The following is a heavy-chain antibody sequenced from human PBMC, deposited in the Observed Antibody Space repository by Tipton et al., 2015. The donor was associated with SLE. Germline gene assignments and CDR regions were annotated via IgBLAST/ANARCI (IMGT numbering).Heavy chain of an antibody. CDR3: ARDITMIVVVITGDAFDI. CDR1: GYTFTSYG. D-gene: IGHD3-22*01. J-gene: IGHJ3*02. CDR2: ISAYNGNT. V-gene: IGHV1-18*01. Sequence: QLVQSGAEVKKPGASVKVSCKASGYTFTSYGISWVRQAPGQGLEWMGWISAYNGNTNYAQKLQGRVTMTTDTSTSTAYMELRSLRSDDTAVYYCARDITMIVVVITGDAFDIWGQGTMVTASS.